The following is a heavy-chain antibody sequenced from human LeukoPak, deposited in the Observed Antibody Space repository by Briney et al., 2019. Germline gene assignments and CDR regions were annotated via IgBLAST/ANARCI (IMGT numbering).Heavy chain of an antibody. J-gene: IGHJ4*02. Sequence: SETLSLTCTVSGGSIGGYYWSWIRQPPGKGLEWIGYIFYSGSTYYNPSLTSRVTISIDTSKNQFSLRLSSVTAADTAVYYCAREGSRDFWSGPVYYFDYWGQGTLVTVSS. CDR3: AREGSRDFWSGPVYYFDY. CDR1: GGSIGGYY. D-gene: IGHD3-3*01. CDR2: IFYSGST. V-gene: IGHV4-59*01.